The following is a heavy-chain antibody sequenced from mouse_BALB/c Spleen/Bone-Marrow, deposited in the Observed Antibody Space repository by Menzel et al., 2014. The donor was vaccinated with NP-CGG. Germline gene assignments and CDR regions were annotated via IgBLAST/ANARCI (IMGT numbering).Heavy chain of an antibody. J-gene: IGHJ4*01. CDR3: ARWGYYYAMDY. Sequence: EVKLVESGGGLVQSGGSRKLSCAASGFTFXSFGTHWVRQAPEKGLEWVAYISSGSSTIYYADTVKGRFTISRDNPKNTLFLQMTSLRSEDTAMYYCARWGYYYAMDYWGQGTSVTVSS. CDR1: GFTFXSFG. V-gene: IGHV5-17*02. CDR2: ISSGSSTI.